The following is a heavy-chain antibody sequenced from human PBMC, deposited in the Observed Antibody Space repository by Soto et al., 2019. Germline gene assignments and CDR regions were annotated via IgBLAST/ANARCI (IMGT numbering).Heavy chain of an antibody. CDR2: IVVGSGNT. J-gene: IGHJ5*02. V-gene: IGHV1-58*01. CDR1: GFTFTSSA. Sequence: GASVKVSCKASGFTFTSSAVQWVRQARGQRLEWIGWIVVGSGNTNYAQKFQERVTITRDMSTSTAYMELSSLRSEDTAVYYCAALAYGSGSYSLDNWFDPWGQGILVTGSS. CDR3: AALAYGSGSYSLDNWFDP. D-gene: IGHD3-10*01.